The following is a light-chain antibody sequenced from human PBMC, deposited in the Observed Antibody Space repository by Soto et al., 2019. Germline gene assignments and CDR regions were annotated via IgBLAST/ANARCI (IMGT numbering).Light chain of an antibody. CDR2: DVT. J-gene: IGLJ3*02. CDR3: SSYTNTSIWV. V-gene: IGLV2-14*03. Sequence: SALTQPASVSGSPGQSITISCTGTSSDIGGHNHVSWYQQHPGKTPKLMIYDVTKRPSGVSNRFSGSKSGNTASLTISGLQAEDEADYYCSSYTNTSIWVFGGGTKVTVL. CDR1: SSDIGGHNH.